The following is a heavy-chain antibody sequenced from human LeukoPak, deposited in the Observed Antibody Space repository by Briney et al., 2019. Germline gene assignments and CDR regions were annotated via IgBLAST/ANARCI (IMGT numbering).Heavy chain of an antibody. CDR3: AKDQGSSPPHYYFDY. V-gene: IGHV3-20*04. CDR1: GFTLDDYG. Sequence: GGSLRLSCAASGFTLDDYGMSWVRQAPGKGLEWVSGFHWNGGSTGYADSVRGRFTISRDNAKNSLYLQMNSLRAEDTAVYYCAKDQGSSPPHYYFDYWGQGTLVTVSS. CDR2: FHWNGGST. J-gene: IGHJ4*02. D-gene: IGHD6-13*01.